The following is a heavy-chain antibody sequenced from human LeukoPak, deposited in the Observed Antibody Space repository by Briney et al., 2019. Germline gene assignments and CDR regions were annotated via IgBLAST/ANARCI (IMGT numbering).Heavy chain of an antibody. J-gene: IGHJ3*02. CDR1: GGSISSGGYY. CDR3: ARAGTHMVRGADDAFDI. Sequence: SQTLSLTCTVSGGSISSGGYYWSWIRQHPGEGLEWIGYIYYSGSTYYNPSLKSRVTISVDTSKNQFSLKLSSVTAADTAVYYCARAGTHMVRGADDAFDIWGQGTMVTVSS. D-gene: IGHD3-10*01. V-gene: IGHV4-31*03. CDR2: IYYSGST.